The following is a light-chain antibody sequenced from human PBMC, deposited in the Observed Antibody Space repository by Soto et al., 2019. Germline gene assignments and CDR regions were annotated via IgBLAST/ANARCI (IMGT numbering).Light chain of an antibody. V-gene: IGLV4-69*01. Sequence: QLVLTQSPSASASLGASVKLTCTLSSGHSSYAIAWHQQQPEKGPRYLMKLNSDGSHSKGDGIPDRFSGSSSGAERYLTISSLQSEDEAYYYCLTWGTGIQVFGTGTTLTVL. CDR2: LNSDGSH. CDR3: LTWGTGIQV. J-gene: IGLJ1*01. CDR1: SGHSSYA.